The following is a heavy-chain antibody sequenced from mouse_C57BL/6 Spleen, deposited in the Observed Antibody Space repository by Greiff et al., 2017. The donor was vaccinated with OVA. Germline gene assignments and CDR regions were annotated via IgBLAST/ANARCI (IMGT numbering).Heavy chain of an antibody. CDR2: IYPGDGDT. CDR1: GYAFSSSW. Sequence: QVQLQQSGPELVKPGASVKISCKASGYAFSSSWMNWVKQRPGKGLEWIGRIYPGDGDTNYNGKFKGKATLTADKSSSTAYMQLSSLTSEDSAVYFCARTGLRLTYFDYWGQGTTLTVSS. J-gene: IGHJ2*01. CDR3: ARTGLRLTYFDY. D-gene: IGHD2-4*01. V-gene: IGHV1-82*01.